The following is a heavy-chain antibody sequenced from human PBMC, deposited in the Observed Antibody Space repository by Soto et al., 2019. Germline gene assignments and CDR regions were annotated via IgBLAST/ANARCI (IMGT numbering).Heavy chain of an antibody. D-gene: IGHD2-2*01. CDR1: GYSFTSYW. Sequence: PGESLKISCKGSGYSFTSYWITWVRQMPGKGLEWMGRIDPSDSYTNHSPSFQGHVTISVDKSISTAYLQWSSLKASDTAMYYCAGESAVVIPVFDPWGQGTLVTVSS. V-gene: IGHV5-10-1*01. CDR3: AGESAVVIPVFDP. CDR2: IDPSDSYT. J-gene: IGHJ5*02.